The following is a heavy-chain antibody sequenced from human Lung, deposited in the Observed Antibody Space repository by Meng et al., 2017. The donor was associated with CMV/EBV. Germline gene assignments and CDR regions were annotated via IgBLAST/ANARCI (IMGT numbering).Heavy chain of an antibody. CDR1: GFSLSTSGMC. Sequence: SGXXLVXPTQTLTLICTSSGFSLSTSGMCVSWVRQPPGKALEWLALIDWDDDKYYSTSLKTRLTISKDTTKNQVVLTMTNMDTMNTATYYCARLGRSGYSGYYYYYGMDFXGQGXTVTVSS. D-gene: IGHD3-3*01. CDR2: IDWDDDK. CDR3: ARLGRSGYSGYYYYYGMDF. V-gene: IGHV2-70*20. J-gene: IGHJ6*02.